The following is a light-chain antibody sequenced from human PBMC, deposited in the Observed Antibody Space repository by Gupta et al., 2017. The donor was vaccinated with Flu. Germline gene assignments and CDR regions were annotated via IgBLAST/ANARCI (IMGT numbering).Light chain of an antibody. Sequence: PSSLSASVGDRVTITCRASQDIGSYLAWHQQKAGQRPKLLIYAASSTQSGVPSRFSDSGFGTVFTLTISNLQPEDVATYYCQKDNSAAPAFGGGTKVEIK. J-gene: IGKJ4*01. CDR1: QDIGSY. CDR3: QKDNSAAPA. V-gene: IGKV1-27*01. CDR2: AAS.